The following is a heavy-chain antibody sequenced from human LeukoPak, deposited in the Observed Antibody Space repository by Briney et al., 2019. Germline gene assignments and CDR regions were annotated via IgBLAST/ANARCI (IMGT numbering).Heavy chain of an antibody. CDR3: ARRITIIREVIGFSHDAFDI. V-gene: IGHV1-69*13. J-gene: IGHJ3*02. Sequence: GASVKVSCKASGYTFTSYDISWVRQAPGQGLEWMGGIVPLYGTTNHVQKFQGRVTITADASTSTVYMELNSLRSDDTAVYYCARRITIIREVIGFSHDAFDIWGQGTMVTVSS. D-gene: IGHD3-10*01. CDR2: IVPLYGTT. CDR1: GYTFTSYD.